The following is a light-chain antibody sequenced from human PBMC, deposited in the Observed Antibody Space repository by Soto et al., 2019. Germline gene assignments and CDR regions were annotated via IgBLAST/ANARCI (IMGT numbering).Light chain of an antibody. V-gene: IGKV1-33*01. J-gene: IGKJ5*01. CDR1: QNMNNY. CDR3: QVYNGWPII. Sequence: DKQINHSPSYLSASIGDRVTITCQASQNMNNYLNWYQPQPGRAPKLVIYDASNLEAGVPSRFRGSGSGTDFTFTICRLQPEDVAAYDWQVYNGWPIIFAQVTRLEIK. CDR2: DAS.